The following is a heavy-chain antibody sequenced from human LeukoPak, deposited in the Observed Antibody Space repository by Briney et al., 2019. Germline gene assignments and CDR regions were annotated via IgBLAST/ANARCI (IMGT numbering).Heavy chain of an antibody. V-gene: IGHV3-21*04. J-gene: IGHJ4*02. CDR1: GFTFSTYT. D-gene: IGHD3-9*01. CDR2: ITAGSSYI. Sequence: GGSVRLSCAASGFTFSTYTMNWVRQAPGKGLEWVSSITAGSSYIHYADSVTGRFTISRDNSKNTLYLQMNSLRAEDTAIYYCAKGSGYDTDFDYWGQGTLVTVSS. CDR3: AKGSGYDTDFDY.